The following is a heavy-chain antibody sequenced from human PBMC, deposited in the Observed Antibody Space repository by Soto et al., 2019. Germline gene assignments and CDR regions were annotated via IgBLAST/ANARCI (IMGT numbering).Heavy chain of an antibody. D-gene: IGHD2-21*02. J-gene: IGHJ4*02. V-gene: IGHV3-23*01. CDR3: AKVMGAYVTQYYFDY. CDR1: GFTFSRHA. CDR2: ITGSGGST. Sequence: EVQLLESGGALVQPGGSLRLSCAASGFTFSRHAMSWVRQAPGKGLEWVSAITGSGGSTYYADSVKGRFTISIYNSKNTMYLQMNSLIAEDTAVYYCAKVMGAYVTQYYFDYWGQGTLVTVSS.